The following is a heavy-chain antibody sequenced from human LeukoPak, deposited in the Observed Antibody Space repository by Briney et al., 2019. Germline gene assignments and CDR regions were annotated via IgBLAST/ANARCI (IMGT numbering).Heavy chain of an antibody. CDR2: ISYDGSNK. D-gene: IGHD6-13*01. Sequence: RGSLRLSCAASGFTFSSYGMHWVRQAPGKGLEWVAVISYDGSNKYYADSVKGRFTISRDNSKNTLYLQMNSLRAEDTAVYYCAKGKQQLDYWGQGTLVTVSS. CDR1: GFTFSSYG. V-gene: IGHV3-30*18. CDR3: AKGKQQLDY. J-gene: IGHJ4*02.